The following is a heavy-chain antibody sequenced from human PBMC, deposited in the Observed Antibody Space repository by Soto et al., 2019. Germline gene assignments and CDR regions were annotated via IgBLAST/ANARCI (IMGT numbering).Heavy chain of an antibody. J-gene: IGHJ6*02. D-gene: IGHD3-16*01. CDR2: IYYSGST. CDR3: ARDSDPPRGGYYYYYGMDV. V-gene: IGHV4-31*03. Sequence: PSETLSLTCTVSGGSVSSGGYYWSWIRQHPGKGLEWIGYIYYSGSTYYNPSLKSRVTISVDTSKNQFSLKLSSVTAADTAVYYCARDSDPPRGGYYYYYGMDVWGQGTTVTVSS. CDR1: GGSVSSGGYY.